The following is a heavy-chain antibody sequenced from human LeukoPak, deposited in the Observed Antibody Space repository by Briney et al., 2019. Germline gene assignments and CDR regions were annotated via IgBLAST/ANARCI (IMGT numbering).Heavy chain of an antibody. CDR3: AKDAAGPEY. J-gene: IGHJ4*02. CDR1: GLPFSDYS. CDR2: ISAGGGST. Sequence: PGGSLRLSCAVSGLPFSDYSMTWVRQAPGKGLFWVSGISAGGGSTYYADSVKGRFTISRDNSRNTLYLQMNSLSAEDTAVYYCAKDAAGPEYWGQGTLVTVSS. D-gene: IGHD6-13*01. V-gene: IGHV3-23*01.